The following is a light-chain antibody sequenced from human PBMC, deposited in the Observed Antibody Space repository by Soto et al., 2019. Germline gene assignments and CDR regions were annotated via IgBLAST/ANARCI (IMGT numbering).Light chain of an antibody. Sequence: DLPMTQSPSSVSASVGDRVSITCRASQGISNWLAWYQQKPGRAPKLLIYAASSLQSGVSSRFSGSGSGTDFTLTISSLQPEDFATYYCQQGNSFPFTFGPGTKVDIK. V-gene: IGKV1D-12*01. CDR2: AAS. CDR1: QGISNW. CDR3: QQGNSFPFT. J-gene: IGKJ3*01.